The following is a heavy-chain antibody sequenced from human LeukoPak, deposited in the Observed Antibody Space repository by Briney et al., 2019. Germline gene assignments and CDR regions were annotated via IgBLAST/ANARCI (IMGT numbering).Heavy chain of an antibody. D-gene: IGHD3-16*02. J-gene: IGHJ4*02. Sequence: GGSLRLSCAASGFTFSSYAMSWVRQAPGNGLEWVSAIGVSGGSRYYADSVKGRFTISRDNSKNTLYLQMNRLRAEDTAVYYCAKIRLGELSSIDYWGQGTLVTVSS. CDR2: IGVSGGSR. V-gene: IGHV3-23*01. CDR1: GFTFSSYA. CDR3: AKIRLGELSSIDY.